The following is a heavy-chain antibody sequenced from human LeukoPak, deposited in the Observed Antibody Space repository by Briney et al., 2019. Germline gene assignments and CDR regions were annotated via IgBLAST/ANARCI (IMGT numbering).Heavy chain of an antibody. J-gene: IGHJ4*02. Sequence: PGGSLRLSCAASGFTFSSCPMHWVRQAPGKGLEWVALISYDESYKYYADSVKGRFTISRDNSKNTLYLQMNSLRPEDTAVYYCARIGVRSVIIFGVFDYWGQGIRVTVSS. D-gene: IGHD3-10*01. V-gene: IGHV3-30*01. CDR2: ISYDESYK. CDR3: ARIGVRSVIIFGVFDY. CDR1: GFTFSSCP.